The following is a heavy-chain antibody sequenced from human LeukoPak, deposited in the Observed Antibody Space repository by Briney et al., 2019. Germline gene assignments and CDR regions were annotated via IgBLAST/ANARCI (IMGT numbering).Heavy chain of an antibody. J-gene: IGHJ4*02. Sequence: PGGSLRLSCVASGFTLRSNWMSWVRQAPGKGLEWGANIKQDGSHKNYADSVKGRFTLSRDNGKNSLYLQMNSLRAEDTAVYYCARETPDSSGWDWGQGTLVTVSS. D-gene: IGHD6-19*01. CDR1: GFTLRSNW. V-gene: IGHV3-7*01. CDR2: IKQDGSHK. CDR3: ARETPDSSGWD.